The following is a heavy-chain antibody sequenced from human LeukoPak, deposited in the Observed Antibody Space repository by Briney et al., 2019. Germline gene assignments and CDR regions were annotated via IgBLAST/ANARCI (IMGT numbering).Heavy chain of an antibody. CDR1: GYSFTNNW. D-gene: IGHD6-13*01. V-gene: IGHV5-51*01. Sequence: GESLKISCKGSGYSFTNNWIGWVRQMPGKGLEWMGITYPGDSDTRYSPSFQGQVTISADKSISTAYLQWSSLKASDTAMYYCARLVSSRGSYFDYWGQGTLVTVSS. CDR2: TYPGDSDT. J-gene: IGHJ4*02. CDR3: ARLVSSRGSYFDY.